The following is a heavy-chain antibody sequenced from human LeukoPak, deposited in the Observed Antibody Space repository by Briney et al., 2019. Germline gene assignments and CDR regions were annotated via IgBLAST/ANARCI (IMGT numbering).Heavy chain of an antibody. CDR2: IKSKTDGGTT. CDR1: GFTFSNAW. V-gene: IGHV3-15*01. J-gene: IGHJ4*02. D-gene: IGHD3-9*01. CDR3: TPHFDWSPSLFDY. Sequence: GGSLRLSCAASGFTFSNAWMSWVRQAPGKGLEWVGRIKSKTDGGTTDYAAPVKGRFTISRDDSKNALYLQMNSLKTEDTAVYYCTPHFDWSPSLFDYWGQGTLVTVSS.